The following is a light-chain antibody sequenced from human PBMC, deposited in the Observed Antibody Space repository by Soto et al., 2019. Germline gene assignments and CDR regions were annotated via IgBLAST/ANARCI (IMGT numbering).Light chain of an antibody. CDR1: QSVSNNY. V-gene: IGKV3D-20*02. CDR2: GAS. CDR3: QQRSNWLT. Sequence: EIVLTQSPGTLSLSPGERATLSCRTSQSVSNNYLAWYQQKPGQAPRLLIYGASTRATGIPARFSGSGSGTEFTLTISGLQSEDFAVYYCQQRSNWLTFGGGTKVDIK. J-gene: IGKJ4*01.